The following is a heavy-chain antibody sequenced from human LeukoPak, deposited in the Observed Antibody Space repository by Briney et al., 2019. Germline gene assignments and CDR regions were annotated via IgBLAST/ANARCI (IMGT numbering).Heavy chain of an antibody. J-gene: IGHJ4*02. D-gene: IGHD6-13*01. Sequence: GGSLRLSCTASGFSLRNYWMTWVRQGPGKGLEWVANIEGDARSQYYGDPVKGRFTISRDNAKNSLYLQMNSLRAEDTAVYYCARAYSSSIDYWGQGTLVTVSS. CDR2: IEGDARSQ. CDR3: ARAYSSSIDY. V-gene: IGHV3-7*03. CDR1: GFSLRNYW.